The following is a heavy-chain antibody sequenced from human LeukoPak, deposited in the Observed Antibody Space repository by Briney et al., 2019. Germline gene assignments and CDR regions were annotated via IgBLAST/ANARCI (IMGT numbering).Heavy chain of an antibody. CDR3: TRAGWGRGGFDP. V-gene: IGHV4-34*01. J-gene: IGHJ5*02. Sequence: SETLSLTCAVYGGSFSGYYWSWIRQPPGKGLEWIGEINHSGSTNYNPSLKSRVTISVDTSKNQFSLKLSSVTAADTAVYYCTRAGWGRGGFDPWGQGTLVTVSS. CDR2: INHSGST. D-gene: IGHD6-19*01. CDR1: GGSFSGYY.